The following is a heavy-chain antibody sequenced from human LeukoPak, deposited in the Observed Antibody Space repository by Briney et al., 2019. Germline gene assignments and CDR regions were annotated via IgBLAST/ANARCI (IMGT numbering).Heavy chain of an antibody. V-gene: IGHV4-39*07. CDR2: IYYSGST. CDR1: GGSISSSSYY. D-gene: IGHD3-22*01. CDR3: AEYVRGGYQRNDAFDI. Sequence: PSETLSLTCTVSGGSISSSSYYWGWIRQPPGKGLEWIGSIYYSGSTYYNPSLKSRVTISVDTSKNQFSLKLSSVTAADTAVYYCAEYVRGGYQRNDAFDIWGQGTMVTVSS. J-gene: IGHJ3*02.